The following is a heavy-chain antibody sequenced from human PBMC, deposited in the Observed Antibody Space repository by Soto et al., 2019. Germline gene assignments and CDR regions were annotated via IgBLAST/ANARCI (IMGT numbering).Heavy chain of an antibody. CDR2: ISSSSTI. Sequence: GGSLRLSCAASGFTFSSYSMNWVRQAPGKGLEWVSYISSSSTIYYADSVKGRFTISRDNAKNSLYLQMNSLRAEDTAVYYCARGDGHDYYYYYMDVWGKGTTVTVSS. CDR1: GFTFSSYS. J-gene: IGHJ6*03. V-gene: IGHV3-48*01. CDR3: ARGDGHDYYYYYMDV. D-gene: IGHD4-17*01.